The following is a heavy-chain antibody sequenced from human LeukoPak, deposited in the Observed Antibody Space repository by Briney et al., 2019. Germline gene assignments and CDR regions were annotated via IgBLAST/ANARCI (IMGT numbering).Heavy chain of an antibody. Sequence: GGSLRLSCTASGFSFEAYAMQWVRQVPGKGLQWVSGISSNGESTGYADSVKGRFTISRDSAKNSLYLQMNFLRTEDKALYYCAKGSGTYQGPFDHWGQGILVTVSS. CDR1: GFSFEAYA. D-gene: IGHD1-1*01. J-gene: IGHJ4*02. V-gene: IGHV3-9*01. CDR2: ISSNGEST. CDR3: AKGSGTYQGPFDH.